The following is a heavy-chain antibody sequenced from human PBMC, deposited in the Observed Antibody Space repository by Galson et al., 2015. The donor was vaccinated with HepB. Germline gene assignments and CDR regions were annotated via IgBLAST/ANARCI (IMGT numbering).Heavy chain of an antibody. Sequence: SLRLSCAASGFMFDEHAMHWVRQPPGKGLEWVSGISWNRGSVDYADSVKGRFTISRDNAANSLYLEMTSLRAEDTALYFCAKGARTHLYYYMDVWGKGTTVTVSS. CDR2: ISWNRGSV. J-gene: IGHJ6*03. CDR1: GFMFDEHA. D-gene: IGHD1-14*01. CDR3: AKGARTHLYYYMDV. V-gene: IGHV3-9*01.